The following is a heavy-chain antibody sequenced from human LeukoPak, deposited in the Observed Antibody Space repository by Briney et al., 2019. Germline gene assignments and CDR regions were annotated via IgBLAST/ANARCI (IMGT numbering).Heavy chain of an antibody. D-gene: IGHD1-26*01. Sequence: SETLSLTCAVYGGSFSGYYWSWIRQPPGKGLEWIGEINHSGSTNYNPSLKSRVTISVDTSKNQFSLKLSSVTAADTAVYYCARDSIVGASDYWGQGTLVTVSS. V-gene: IGHV4-34*01. CDR2: INHSGST. CDR3: ARDSIVGASDY. J-gene: IGHJ4*02. CDR1: GGSFSGYY.